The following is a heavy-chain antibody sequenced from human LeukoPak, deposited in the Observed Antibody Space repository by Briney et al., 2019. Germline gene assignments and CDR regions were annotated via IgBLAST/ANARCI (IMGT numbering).Heavy chain of an antibody. CDR1: GGSISSGGYY. J-gene: IGHJ5*02. Sequence: SETLSLTCTVSGGSISSGGYYWSWIRQHPGKGLEWIGYIYYSGSTYYNPSLKSRVTISVDTSRNQFSLKLSSVTAADTAVYYCARDGDSGYDLNWFDPWGQGTLVTVSS. CDR2: IYYSGST. CDR3: ARDGDSGYDLNWFDP. V-gene: IGHV4-31*03. D-gene: IGHD5-12*01.